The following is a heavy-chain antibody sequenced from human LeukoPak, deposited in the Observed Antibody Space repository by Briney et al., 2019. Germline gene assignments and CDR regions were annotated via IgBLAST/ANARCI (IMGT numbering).Heavy chain of an antibody. D-gene: IGHD4-17*01. CDR2: TYTSGST. CDR1: GGSISSYY. Sequence: PSETLSLTCTVSGGSISSYYWSWIRQPAGKGLEWIGRTYTSGSTNYNPSLKSRVTISVDKSKNQFSLKLSSVTAADTAVYYCARGGAVTTGDWFDPWGQGTLVTVSS. CDR3: ARGGAVTTGDWFDP. J-gene: IGHJ5*02. V-gene: IGHV4-4*07.